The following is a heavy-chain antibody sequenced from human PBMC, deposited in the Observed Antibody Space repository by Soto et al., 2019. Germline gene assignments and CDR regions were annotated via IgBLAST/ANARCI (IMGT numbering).Heavy chain of an antibody. J-gene: IGHJ3*02. Sequence: PSETLSLTCAVYGGSFSGYYWSWIRQPPGKGLEWIGETNHSGSTNYNPSLKSRVTISVDTSKNQFSLKLSSVTAADTAVYYCARGLGITMIVVADDAFDIWGQGTMVTVSS. CDR1: GGSFSGYY. CDR3: ARGLGITMIVVADDAFDI. D-gene: IGHD3-22*01. V-gene: IGHV4-34*01. CDR2: TNHSGST.